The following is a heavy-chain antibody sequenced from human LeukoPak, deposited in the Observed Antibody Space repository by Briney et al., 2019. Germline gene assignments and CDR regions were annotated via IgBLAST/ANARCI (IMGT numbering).Heavy chain of an antibody. CDR2: ISYEGSHK. J-gene: IGHJ4*02. V-gene: IGHV3-30*01. CDR3: ARFPTGDSSGYYGFDY. D-gene: IGHD3-22*01. Sequence: PGKSLRLSCPPSGLTFSSYAMHCVRHAPDKVLEWVAAISYEGSHKYYADSVKGQFTPSRDNSKHTLYLQINSLRAEDTAVYYCARFPTGDSSGYYGFDYWGQGTLVTVSS. CDR1: GLTFSSYA.